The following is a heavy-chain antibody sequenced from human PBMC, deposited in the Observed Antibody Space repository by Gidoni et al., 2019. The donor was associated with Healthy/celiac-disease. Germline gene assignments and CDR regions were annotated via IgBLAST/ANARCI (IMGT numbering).Heavy chain of an antibody. CDR2: ISWNSGSI. J-gene: IGHJ5*02. CDR3: AKDGDSSGYYSLFDP. V-gene: IGHV3-9*01. CDR1: GFTFDAYA. D-gene: IGHD3-22*01. Sequence: EVQLVESGGGLVQPGRSLRLSCAASGFTFDAYAMHWVRQAPGEGLEWVSGISWNSGSIGYADSVKGRFTISRDNAKNSLYLQMNSLRAEDTALYYCAKDGDSSGYYSLFDPWGQGTLVTVSS.